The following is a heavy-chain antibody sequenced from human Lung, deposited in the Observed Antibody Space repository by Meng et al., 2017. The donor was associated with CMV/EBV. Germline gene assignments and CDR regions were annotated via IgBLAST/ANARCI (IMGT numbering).Heavy chain of an antibody. D-gene: IGHD3-3*01. V-gene: IGHV3-49*04. CDR1: GFNFSDYA. J-gene: IGHJ4*02. Sequence: SCTASGFNFSDYAITWVRQAPGKGLEWLGLIRSRAYGGTTEYAASVRGRFTVSRDDSKNIAYMQMNGLKTEDTAVYSCVKEHLPVFGVGLPGDDXGQGXLVTVSS. CDR3: VKEHLPVFGVGLPGDD. CDR2: IRSRAYGGTT.